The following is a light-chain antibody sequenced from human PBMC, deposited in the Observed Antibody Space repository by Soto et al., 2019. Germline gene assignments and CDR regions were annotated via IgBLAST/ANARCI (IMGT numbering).Light chain of an antibody. CDR2: DAS. CDR1: QSVSSD. CDR3: QQRYNWPLT. J-gene: IGKJ4*01. Sequence: EIVLTQSTATLSLSPGERATLSCRASQSVSSDLACHQQKPGQAPRLLIYDASNKATGIPARFSGSGSGTDFTLTISSLEPEEFAVYYCQQRYNWPLTFGGGTKVEIK. V-gene: IGKV3-11*01.